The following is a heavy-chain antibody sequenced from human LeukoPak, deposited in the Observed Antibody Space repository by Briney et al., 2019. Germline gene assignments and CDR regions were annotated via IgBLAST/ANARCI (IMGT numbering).Heavy chain of an antibody. CDR1: VFTFSSNS. CDR2: ISSSSSYI. Sequence: PGGSLRLSCAASVFTFSSNSMSWVRQARWKGLEWVSSISSSSSYIYYADSVKGRFTISRDNAKNSLYLQMNSLRAEDTAVYYCARDRPPGSGWYRGLDYWGQGTLVTVSS. CDR3: ARDRPPGSGWYRGLDY. V-gene: IGHV3-21*01. J-gene: IGHJ4*02. D-gene: IGHD6-19*01.